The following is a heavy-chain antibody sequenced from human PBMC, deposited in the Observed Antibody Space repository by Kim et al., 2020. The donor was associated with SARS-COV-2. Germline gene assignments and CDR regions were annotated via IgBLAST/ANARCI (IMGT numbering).Heavy chain of an antibody. CDR3: RCAAYYYDTEDY. D-gene: IGHD3-22*01. J-gene: IGHJ4*02. Sequence: YYNPTLKSRVTISVDTSKNQFSLKLSSVTAADTAVYYCRCAAYYYDTEDYWGQGTLVTVSS. V-gene: IGHV4-31*02.